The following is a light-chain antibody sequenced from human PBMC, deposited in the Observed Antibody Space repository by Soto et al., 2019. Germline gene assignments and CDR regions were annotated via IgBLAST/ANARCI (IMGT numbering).Light chain of an antibody. V-gene: IGLV2-11*02. Sequence: QSVLTQPRSVSGSPGQSVTISCTGTSSDVGGYDYVSWYQQRPGEAPRLSIYDVFKMPLGVPDRFSGSKSGNTAFLTISGLQVEDEADYYCCSYAGTSWVFGGGTKLTVL. CDR2: DVF. CDR3: CSYAGTSWV. J-gene: IGLJ3*02. CDR1: SSDVGGYDY.